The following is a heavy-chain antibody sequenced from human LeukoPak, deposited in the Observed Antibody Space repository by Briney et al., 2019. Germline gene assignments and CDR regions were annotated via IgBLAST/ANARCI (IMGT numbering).Heavy chain of an antibody. J-gene: IGHJ6*02. D-gene: IGHD5-12*01. CDR2: INAGNGNT. CDR3: ARGLGSGYDPYYYGMDV. Sequence: GASVKVSCKASGYTFTSYAMHWVRQAPGQRLEWMGWINAGNGNTKYSQKFQGRVTITRDTSASTAYMELSSLRSEDTAVYYCARGLGSGYDPYYYGMDVWGQGTTVTVSS. CDR1: GYTFTSYA. V-gene: IGHV1-3*01.